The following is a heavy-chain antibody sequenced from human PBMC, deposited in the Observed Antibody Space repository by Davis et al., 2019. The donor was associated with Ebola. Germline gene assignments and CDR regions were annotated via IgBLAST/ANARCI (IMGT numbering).Heavy chain of an antibody. V-gene: IGHV3-7*03. D-gene: IGHD1-26*01. CDR1: GFTFSSYW. CDR3: ARDPIVGATIPIFYGMDV. CDR2: IKQDGSEK. Sequence: GESLKISCAASGFTFSSYWMSWVRQAPGKGLEWVANIKQDGSEKYYVDSVKGRFTISRDNAKNSLYLQMNSLRAEDTAVYYCARDPIVGATIPIFYGMDVWGQGTTVTVSS. J-gene: IGHJ6*02.